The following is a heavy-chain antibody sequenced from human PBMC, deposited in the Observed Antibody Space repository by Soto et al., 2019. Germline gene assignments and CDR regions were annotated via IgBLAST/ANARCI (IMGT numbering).Heavy chain of an antibody. D-gene: IGHD2-2*01. CDR1: GGSISSGDYY. V-gene: IGHV4-30-4*01. CDR3: ARVSCSNTGCYAGGWFDP. J-gene: IGHJ5*02. Sequence: SETLSLTCTVSGGSISSGDYYWSWIRQPPGKGLEWIGYIYYIGSPSYYTPSLKSRLTISLDTSKNQFSLKLSSVTAADTAVYYCARVSCSNTGCYAGGWFDPWGQGALVTVSS. CDR2: IYYIGSPS.